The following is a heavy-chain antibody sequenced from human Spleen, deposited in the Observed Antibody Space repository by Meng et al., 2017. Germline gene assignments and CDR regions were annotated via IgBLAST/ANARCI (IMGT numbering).Heavy chain of an antibody. V-gene: IGHV4-59*01. Sequence: SETLSLTCTVSDDSISSYYWNWIRQPPGKGLEWIASIYYSGSTHYNPSLKNRVTISIDTSRNQFSLKLSSVTAADTAVYYCVAGGDGYNLKFGSWGQGTLVTVSS. CDR1: DDSISSYY. CDR3: VAGGDGYNLKFGS. J-gene: IGHJ4*02. CDR2: IYYSGST. D-gene: IGHD5-24*01.